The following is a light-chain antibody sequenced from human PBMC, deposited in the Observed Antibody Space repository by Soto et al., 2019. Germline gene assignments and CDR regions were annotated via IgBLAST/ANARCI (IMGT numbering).Light chain of an antibody. J-gene: IGKJ5*01. CDR1: QSVSNSF. Sequence: EIVLTQSPGTLSLSPGERVTLSCRASQSVSNSFLAWYQQKPGQAPRLLIYGASSRATGIPGRFSGSGSGTDFTLTISRLEPEDFAGYYCQQYGSSPITFGQGTRLEIK. CDR3: QQYGSSPIT. CDR2: GAS. V-gene: IGKV3-20*01.